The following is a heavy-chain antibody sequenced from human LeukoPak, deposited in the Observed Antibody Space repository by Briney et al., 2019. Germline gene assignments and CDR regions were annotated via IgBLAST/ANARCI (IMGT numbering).Heavy chain of an antibody. J-gene: IGHJ6*03. CDR2: MNPNSGNT. CDR1: GSTFTSYD. CDR3: ARGTYSGWYYYYYYMDV. Sequence: GASVKVSCKATGSTFTSYDINYDRQATGQPPERMGWMNPNSGNTGSAQKFQGRVTMTRNTSISTAYMERSSLRSEDTAVYYCARGTYSGWYYYYYYMDVWGKGTTVTVSS. V-gene: IGHV1-8*01. D-gene: IGHD6-19*01.